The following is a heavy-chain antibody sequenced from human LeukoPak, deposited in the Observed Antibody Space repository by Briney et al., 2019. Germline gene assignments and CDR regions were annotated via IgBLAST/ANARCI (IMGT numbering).Heavy chain of an antibody. CDR1: GWSFSGYY. J-gene: IGHJ4*02. Sequence: PSETLSLTCAVYGWSFSGYYWNWIRQPPGKGLEWIGEIEHSGSTKYNPSLKSRVTISVDTSKNQFSLKVSSVTAADTAVYYCARDHVIRQAPPGFWGQGTLVTVSS. CDR3: ARDHVIRQAPPGF. D-gene: IGHD3-10*01. CDR2: IEHSGST. V-gene: IGHV4-34*01.